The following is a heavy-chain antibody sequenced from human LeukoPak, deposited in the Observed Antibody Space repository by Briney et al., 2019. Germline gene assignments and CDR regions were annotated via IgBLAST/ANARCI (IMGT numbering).Heavy chain of an antibody. CDR3: AKARGLYYYYGMDV. CDR2: ISGSGGYT. V-gene: IGHV3-23*01. Sequence: SGGSLRLSCAASGFTFSSHAMSWVRQAPGKGLEWVPGISGSGGYTYYADSVKGRFTISRDNSKNTLYLQMNSLRADDTAVYYCAKARGLYYYYGMDVWGQGTTVTVSS. CDR1: GFTFSSHA. D-gene: IGHD3/OR15-3a*01. J-gene: IGHJ6*02.